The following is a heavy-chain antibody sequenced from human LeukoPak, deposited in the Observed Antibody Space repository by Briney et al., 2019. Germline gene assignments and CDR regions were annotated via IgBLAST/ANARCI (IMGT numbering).Heavy chain of an antibody. CDR2: INPSGGST. Sequence: ASVKVSCKASGYTFTSYYMHWVRQAPGQGLEWMGIINPSGGSTSYAQTFQGRVTMTRDTSTSTVYMELTGLRSEDTAVYYCARIPCSAGSCTPTGPWGQGTLVTVSS. CDR3: ARIPCSAGSCTPTGP. V-gene: IGHV1-46*03. CDR1: GYTFTSYY. J-gene: IGHJ5*02. D-gene: IGHD2-15*01.